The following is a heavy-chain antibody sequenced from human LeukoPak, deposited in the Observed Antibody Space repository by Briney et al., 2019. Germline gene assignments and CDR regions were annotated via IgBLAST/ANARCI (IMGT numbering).Heavy chain of an antibody. D-gene: IGHD1-26*01. CDR2: IRSKAYGGTT. CDR3: TRAGKWEPWLIWRFDP. V-gene: IGHV3-49*04. J-gene: IGHJ5*02. CDR1: GFTFGDYA. Sequence: PGGSLRLSCTASGFTFGDYAMSWVRQAPGKGLEWVGFIRSKAYGGTTEYAASVKGRFTISRDDSKSIAYLQMNSLKTEDTAVYYCTRAGKWEPWLIWRFDPWGQGTLVTVSS.